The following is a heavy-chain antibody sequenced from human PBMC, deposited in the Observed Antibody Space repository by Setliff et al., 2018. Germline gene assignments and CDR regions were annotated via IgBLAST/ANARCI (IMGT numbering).Heavy chain of an antibody. Sequence: SEKVSYKACRGTFNSYAISWVRQAPGQGLEWMGRSIPIFGTANYAQKFQGRVTITADRSTSTAYMELSSLRSEDTAVYYCARGRHPPWSGYPYYYMDVWGKGTTFTSP. V-gene: IGHV1-69*06. CDR2: SIPIFGTA. CDR3: ARGRHPPWSGYPYYYMDV. J-gene: IGHJ6*03. D-gene: IGHD3-3*01. CDR1: RGTFNSYA.